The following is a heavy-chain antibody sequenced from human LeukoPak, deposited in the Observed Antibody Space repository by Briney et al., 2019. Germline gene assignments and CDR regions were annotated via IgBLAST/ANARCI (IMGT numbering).Heavy chain of an antibody. Sequence: ASVKVSCKVSVYTLTELSMHWVRQAPGKGLEWMGGFDPEDGETIYAQKFQGRVTMTEDTSTDTAYMELSSLRSEDTAVYYCATGGSRSYHNWFDPWGQGTLVTVSS. CDR1: VYTLTELS. CDR2: FDPEDGET. D-gene: IGHD1-26*01. CDR3: ATGGSRSYHNWFDP. V-gene: IGHV1-24*01. J-gene: IGHJ5*02.